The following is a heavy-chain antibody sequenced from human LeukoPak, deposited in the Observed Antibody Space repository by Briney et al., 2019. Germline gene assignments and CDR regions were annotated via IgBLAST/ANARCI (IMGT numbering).Heavy chain of an antibody. Sequence: GGTLRLPCAVSGFTFSDYYMSWIRQPPGKGLEWVSYISSSGSTKYYADSAKRRFTISRDNAKNSLYVQMNSLRAEDTAVYYCAKGSCGVWYGPDHWGQGTLVTVSS. J-gene: IGHJ4*02. CDR3: AKGSCGVWYGPDH. V-gene: IGHV3-11*01. CDR1: GFTFSDYY. D-gene: IGHD2-8*01. CDR2: ISSSGSTK.